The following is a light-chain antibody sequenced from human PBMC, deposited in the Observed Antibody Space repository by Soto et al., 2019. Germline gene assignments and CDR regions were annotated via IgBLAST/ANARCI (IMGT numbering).Light chain of an antibody. J-gene: IGLJ1*01. V-gene: IGLV2-14*03. CDR2: DVS. Sequence: QSALTQPASVSGSPGQSITIPCTGTSSDIGVYNFVSWYQQHPGKAPRLMIFDVSDRPSGISARFSGSKSGNTASLTISGLQAEDEADYYCASYTTSATYVFGAGTKVTVL. CDR1: SSDIGVYNF. CDR3: ASYTTSATYV.